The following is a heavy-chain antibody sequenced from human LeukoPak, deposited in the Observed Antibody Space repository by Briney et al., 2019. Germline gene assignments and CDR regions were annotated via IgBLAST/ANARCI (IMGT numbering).Heavy chain of an antibody. CDR1: GFTFNNYG. J-gene: IGHJ4*02. V-gene: IGHV3-33*01. CDR2: IWYDGSNG. D-gene: IGHD4-17*01. CDR3: ARDHTPTVTMYFDD. Sequence: GGSLRLSCAASGFTFNNYGMHWVRQAPGKVQKWVAVIWYDGSNGYYADSVEGRFTISRDNSKSTLYLQMNSLRAEDTAVYYCARDHTPTVTMYFDDWGQGTLVTVSS.